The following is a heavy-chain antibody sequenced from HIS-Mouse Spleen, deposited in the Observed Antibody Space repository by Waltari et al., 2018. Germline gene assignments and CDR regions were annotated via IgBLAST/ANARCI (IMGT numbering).Heavy chain of an antibody. Sequence: QLQLQESGPGLVKPSETLSLTCTVSGGSLSSSSYDWGGIRQPPGKGLEWIGSIYYGRSTYYNPSLKSRVTISVDTSKNQFSLKLSSVTAADTDVYYCAREIPYSSSWYDWYFDLWGRGTLVTVSS. CDR2: IYYGRST. CDR3: AREIPYSSSWYDWYFDL. J-gene: IGHJ2*01. D-gene: IGHD6-13*01. V-gene: IGHV4-39*07. CDR1: GGSLSSSSYD.